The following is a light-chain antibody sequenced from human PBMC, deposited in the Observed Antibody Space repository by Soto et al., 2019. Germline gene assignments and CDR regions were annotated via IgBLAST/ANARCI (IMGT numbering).Light chain of an antibody. CDR3: QQYNNWPPLT. CDR1: QSVSNN. J-gene: IGKJ4*01. V-gene: IGKV3-15*01. Sequence: EKVMTQSPATLSVSPGERATLSCRASQSVSNNVAWYQQKPAQAPRLLIYGASTRATGIPDRFSGSGFGTEFILTISSLQSEDSAVYYGQQYNNWPPLTFGGGTNVEIK. CDR2: GAS.